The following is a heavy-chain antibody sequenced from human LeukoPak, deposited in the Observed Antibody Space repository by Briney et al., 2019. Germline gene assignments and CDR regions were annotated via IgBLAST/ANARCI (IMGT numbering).Heavy chain of an antibody. D-gene: IGHD2-8*02. CDR1: GFTFSTFA. J-gene: IGHJ4*02. CDR3: AAYRQVLFPFES. V-gene: IGHV3-23*01. CDR2: IFPSGGEI. Sequence: GGSLRLSCAASGFTFSTFAMIWVRQPPGKGLEGVSSIFPSGGEIHYADYVRVRFTISRDHSNSPLSLQMNSLRAEDTAIYYCAAYRQVLFPFESWGQGTLVTVSS.